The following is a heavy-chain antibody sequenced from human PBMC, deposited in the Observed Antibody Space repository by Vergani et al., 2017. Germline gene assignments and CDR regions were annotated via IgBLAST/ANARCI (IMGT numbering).Heavy chain of an antibody. CDR3: ARGRTDYDSGWYSPGWFDP. Sequence: QLQLKESGPGLVKPSETLSLTCDVSGGSVTSTSYHWAWIRLPPGKGLEWIGSLYNPGKTYYNSSLESRLSLSVDTSTNQFFMRLNSVTAADTAVYYCARGRTDYDSGWYSPGWFDPWGQGITAIVSS. CDR2: LYNPGKT. CDR1: GGSVTSTSYH. V-gene: IGHV4-39*01. D-gene: IGHD6-19*01. J-gene: IGHJ5*02.